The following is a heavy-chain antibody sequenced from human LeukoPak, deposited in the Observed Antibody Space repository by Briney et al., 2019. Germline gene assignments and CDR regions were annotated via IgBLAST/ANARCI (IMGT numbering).Heavy chain of an antibody. CDR1: GFTFSSYA. J-gene: IGHJ4*02. Sequence: GGSLRLSCAASGFTFSSYAMSWVRQAPGKGLEWVSVISGSGGSTHYADSVKGRFTISRDYSKNTLYLQMNSLRAEDSAVYFCAKTSSYSGSYSPLTYWGQGTLVTVSS. CDR2: ISGSGGST. CDR3: AKTSSYSGSYSPLTY. D-gene: IGHD1-26*01. V-gene: IGHV3-23*01.